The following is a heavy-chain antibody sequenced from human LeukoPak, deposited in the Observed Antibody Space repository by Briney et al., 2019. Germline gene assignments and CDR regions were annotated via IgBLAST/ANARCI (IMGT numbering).Heavy chain of an antibody. Sequence: SETLSLTCAVYGGSFSGYYWSWIRQPPGKGLEWIGEINHSGSTNYNPSLKSRVTISVDTSKNQFSLKLSSVTAADTAVYYCARLRGVDYWGQGTLVTVSS. CDR1: GGSFSGYY. CDR3: ARLRGVDY. V-gene: IGHV4-34*01. D-gene: IGHD5-12*01. CDR2: INHSGST. J-gene: IGHJ4*02.